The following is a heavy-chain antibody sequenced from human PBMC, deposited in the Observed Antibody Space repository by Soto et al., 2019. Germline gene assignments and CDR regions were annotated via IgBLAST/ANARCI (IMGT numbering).Heavy chain of an antibody. V-gene: IGHV3-33*01. D-gene: IGHD3-3*01. CDR3: ARDRSGYDYFDY. CDR2: IWYDGSNK. J-gene: IGHJ4*02. Sequence: WVAVIWYDGSNKYYADSVKGRFTISRDNSKNTLYLQMNSLRAEDTAVYYCARDRSGYDYFDYWGQGTLVTVSS.